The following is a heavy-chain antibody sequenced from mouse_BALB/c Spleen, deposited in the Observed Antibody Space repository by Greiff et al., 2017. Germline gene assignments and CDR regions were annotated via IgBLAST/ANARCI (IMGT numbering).Heavy chain of an antibody. CDR3: ARDHGGDY. V-gene: IGHV7-1*02. CDR1: GFTFSDFY. J-gene: IGHJ4*01. Sequence: EVKLVESGGGLVQPGGSLRLSCATSGFTFSDFYMEWVRQPPGKRLEWIAARRNKANDYTTEYSASVKGRFIVSRDTSQSILYLQMNALRAEDTAIYYCARDHGGDYWGQGTSVTVSS. CDR2: RRNKANDYTT.